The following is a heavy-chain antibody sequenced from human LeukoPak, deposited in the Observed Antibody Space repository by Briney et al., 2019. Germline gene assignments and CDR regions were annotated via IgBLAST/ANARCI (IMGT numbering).Heavy chain of an antibody. V-gene: IGHV4-59*01. CDR2: IYYSGST. CDR1: GGSISSYY. D-gene: IGHD3-10*01. Sequence: TSSETLSLTCTVTGGSISSYYWSWIRQPPGKGLEWIGYIYYSGSTNYNPSLKSRVTISVDTSKNQFSLKLSSVTAADTAVYYCARGSGSYPGDWGQGTLVTVSS. J-gene: IGHJ4*02. CDR3: ARGSGSYPGD.